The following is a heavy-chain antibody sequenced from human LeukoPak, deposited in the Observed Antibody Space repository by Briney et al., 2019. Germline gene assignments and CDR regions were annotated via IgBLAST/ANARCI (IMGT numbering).Heavy chain of an antibody. CDR3: ARIAPRAYCTSSSCFLNWIDP. CDR1: GYTFTSYG. Sequence: ASVKVSCKASGYTFTSYGISWVRQGPGQGLEWMGWISAYNCNTNNAQKLQGRVTMTTDTSTSTAYMEMRSLTSDDTAVRYCARIAPRAYCTSSSCFLNWIDPWGQGTLVTVSS. J-gene: IGHJ5*02. V-gene: IGHV1-18*01. D-gene: IGHD2-15*01. CDR2: ISAYNCNT.